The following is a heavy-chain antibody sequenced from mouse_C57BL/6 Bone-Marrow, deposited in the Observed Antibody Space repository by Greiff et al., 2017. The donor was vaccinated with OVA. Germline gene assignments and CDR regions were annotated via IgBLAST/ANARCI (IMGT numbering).Heavy chain of an antibody. V-gene: IGHV3-6*01. J-gene: IGHJ1*03. CDR1: GYSITSGYY. Sequence: EVKLEESGPGLVKPSQSLSLTCSVTGYSITSGYYWNWIRQFPGNKLEWMGYISYDGSNNYNPSLKNRISITRDTSKNQFFLKFNSVNTEDTATYYCAREGITTVVARYFDVWGTGTTVTVSS. CDR3: AREGITTVVARYFDV. CDR2: ISYDGSN. D-gene: IGHD1-1*01.